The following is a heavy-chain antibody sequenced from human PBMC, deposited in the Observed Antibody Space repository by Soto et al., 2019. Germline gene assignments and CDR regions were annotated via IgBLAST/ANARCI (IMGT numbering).Heavy chain of an antibody. V-gene: IGHV3-21*01. CDR1: GFTFRTYS. CDR3: ARDQVGPLYYYYYGMDV. J-gene: IGHJ6*02. D-gene: IGHD1-26*01. CDR2: ISSSSTYI. Sequence: GGSLRLSCAASGFTFRTYSMNWVRQAPGKGLEWVSSISSSSTYIYYADSVRGRFTISRDNAKNSLYMQLTSLRAEDTAVYYCARDQVGPLYYYYYGMDVWGQGTTVTVSS.